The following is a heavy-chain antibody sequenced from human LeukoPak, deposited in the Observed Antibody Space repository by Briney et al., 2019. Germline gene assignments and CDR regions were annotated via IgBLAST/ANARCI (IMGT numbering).Heavy chain of an antibody. D-gene: IGHD3-22*01. Sequence: ASVKVSCKASGYTFTSYAMNWVRQAPGQGLEWMGWINTNTGNPTYAQGFTGRFVFSLDTSVSTAYLQISSLKAEDTAVCYCARDVGYDSSGYAGGDYFDYWGQGTLVTVSS. CDR1: GYTFTSYA. J-gene: IGHJ4*02. V-gene: IGHV7-4-1*02. CDR2: INTNTGNP. CDR3: ARDVGYDSSGYAGGDYFDY.